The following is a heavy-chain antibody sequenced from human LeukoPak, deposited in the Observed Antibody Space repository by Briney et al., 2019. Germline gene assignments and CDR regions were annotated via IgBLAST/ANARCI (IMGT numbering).Heavy chain of an antibody. CDR2: INHSGST. V-gene: IGHV4-34*01. CDR1: GGSFSGCY. D-gene: IGHD6-19*01. CDR3: ARGRGSGWFPFDY. Sequence: SETLSLTCAVYGGSFSGCYWSWIRQPPGKGLEWIGEINHSGSTNYNPSLKSRVTISVDTSKNQFSLKLSSVTAADTAVYYCARGRGSGWFPFDYWGQGTLVTVSS. J-gene: IGHJ4*02.